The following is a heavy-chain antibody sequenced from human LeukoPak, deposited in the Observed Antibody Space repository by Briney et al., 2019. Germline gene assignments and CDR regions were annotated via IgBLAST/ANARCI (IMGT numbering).Heavy chain of an antibody. CDR3: AREGIAAAGGAFDI. J-gene: IGHJ3*02. CDR1: GFTFSSYG. CDR2: IRYDGSNK. V-gene: IGHV3-30*02. Sequence: GGSLRLSCAASGFTFSSYGMHWVRQAPGKGLEWVAFIRYDGSNKYYADSVKGRFTISRDNSKNTLYLQMNSLRAEDTAVYYCAREGIAAAGGAFDIWGQGTMVTVSS. D-gene: IGHD6-13*01.